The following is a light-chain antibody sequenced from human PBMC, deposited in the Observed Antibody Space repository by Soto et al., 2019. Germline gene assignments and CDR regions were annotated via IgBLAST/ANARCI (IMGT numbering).Light chain of an antibody. CDR3: QQYNSYPLT. J-gene: IGKJ3*01. CDR1: QSISSW. CDR2: KAS. V-gene: IGKV1-5*03. Sequence: DIQMTQSPSTLSASVGDRVTITCRASQSISSWLAWYQQKPGKAPKLLIYKASSLESGVPSRFSGSGSGTEFTLTISSLQPDDYATYYCQQYNSYPLTLGPGTKVDI.